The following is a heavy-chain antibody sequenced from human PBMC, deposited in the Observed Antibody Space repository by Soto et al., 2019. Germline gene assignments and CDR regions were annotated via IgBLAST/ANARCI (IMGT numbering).Heavy chain of an antibody. Sequence: EVQLVESGGGLVQPGGSLRLSCAASGFTFSSYSMNWVRQAPGKGLEWVSYISSSSSTIYYADSVKGRFTISRDNAKNSLYLQMNSLGDEDTAVYYCARDGIAARGGFDYWGQGTLVTVSS. V-gene: IGHV3-48*02. D-gene: IGHD6-6*01. CDR3: ARDGIAARGGFDY. CDR1: GFTFSSYS. J-gene: IGHJ4*02. CDR2: ISSSSSTI.